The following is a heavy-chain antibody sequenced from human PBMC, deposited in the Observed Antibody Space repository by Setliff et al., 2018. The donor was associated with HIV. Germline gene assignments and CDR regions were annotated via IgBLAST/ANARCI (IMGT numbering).Heavy chain of an antibody. CDR1: GGSISGFC. CDR3: ARQTATGTSATFDS. D-gene: IGHD2-21*02. J-gene: IGHJ4*02. Sequence: PSETLSLTCTVSGGSISGFCWNWIRQSAGKGLQWIGRIYDSGSTKYNPSLKSRVTMSLGTSKNQFSLNLDSVTAADAAVFYCARQTATGTSATFDSWGQGSLVTVSS. CDR2: IYDSGST. V-gene: IGHV4-4*07.